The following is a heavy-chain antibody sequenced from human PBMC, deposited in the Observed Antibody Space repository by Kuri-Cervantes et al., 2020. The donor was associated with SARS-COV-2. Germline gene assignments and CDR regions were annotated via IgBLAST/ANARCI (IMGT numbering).Heavy chain of an antibody. CDR2: IRCDGSNK. CDR3: AKDSLLEVKFDY. J-gene: IGHJ4*02. Sequence: GGSLRLSCAASGFTFSSYGMHWVRQAPGKGLEWVAFIRCDGSNKYYADSVKGRFTISRDNSKNTLYLQMNSLRAEDTAVYYFAKDSLLEVKFDYWGQGTLVTVSS. V-gene: IGHV3-30*02. D-gene: IGHD1-1*01. CDR1: GFTFSSYG.